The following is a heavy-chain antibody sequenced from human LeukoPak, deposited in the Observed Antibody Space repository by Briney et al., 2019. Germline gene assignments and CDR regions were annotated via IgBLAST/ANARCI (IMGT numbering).Heavy chain of an antibody. CDR1: GFTFSSYA. Sequence: GGALRLSCAASGFTFSSYAMSWVRQPPGKGLDWVSAIRDSGSSTHYADSVKGRFTTSRDNSKNTLFLQMNSLRAEDTAIYYCAKYGPQDSGSSHFDYWGQGALVTVSS. V-gene: IGHV3-23*01. D-gene: IGHD1-26*01. J-gene: IGHJ4*02. CDR3: AKYGPQDSGSSHFDY. CDR2: IRDSGSST.